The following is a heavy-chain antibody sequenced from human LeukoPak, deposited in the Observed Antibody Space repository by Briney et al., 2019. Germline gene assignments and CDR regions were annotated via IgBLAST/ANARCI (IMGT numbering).Heavy chain of an antibody. D-gene: IGHD3-10*01. CDR3: VKDQVFGGSGGYGDY. Sequence: PGGSLRLSCSASGFAFSSYAMYWVRQAPGKGLEYVSAISKDGGTQYPADSVKGRITISRDNSKNTLYLQMSSLRPKDTAVYYCVKDQVFGGSGGYGDYWGQGTLVTVSS. CDR2: ISKDGGTQ. J-gene: IGHJ4*02. V-gene: IGHV3-64D*09. CDR1: GFAFSSYA.